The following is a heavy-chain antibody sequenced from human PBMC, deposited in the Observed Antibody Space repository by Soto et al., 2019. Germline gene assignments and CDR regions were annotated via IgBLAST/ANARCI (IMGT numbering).Heavy chain of an antibody. Sequence: SETLSLTCTVSGGSISSYYWSWIRQPPGKGLEWIGYIYYSGSTNYNPSLKSRLTISVDTSKNQFSLKLSSVTAADTAVYFCARDLGDYAEPGYYYYMDVWGKGTTVTVSS. J-gene: IGHJ6*03. CDR1: GGSISSYY. V-gene: IGHV4-59*01. CDR2: IYYSGST. CDR3: ARDLGDYAEPGYYYYMDV. D-gene: IGHD3-16*01.